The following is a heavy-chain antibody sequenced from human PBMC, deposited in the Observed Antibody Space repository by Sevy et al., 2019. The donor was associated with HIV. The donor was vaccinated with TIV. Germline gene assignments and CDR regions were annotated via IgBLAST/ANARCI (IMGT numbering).Heavy chain of an antibody. CDR3: TTTRDYGDYAGGMDV. Sequence: GGSLRLSCAASGFTFSNAWMSWVRQAPGKGLEWVGRIKSITDGGTTDYAKPVKGRFTISRDDSKTTLYLQMNSLKTEDTAVYYCTTTRDYGDYAGGMDVWGQGTTVTVSS. CDR1: GFTFSNAW. D-gene: IGHD4-17*01. CDR2: IKSITDGGTT. V-gene: IGHV3-15*01. J-gene: IGHJ6*02.